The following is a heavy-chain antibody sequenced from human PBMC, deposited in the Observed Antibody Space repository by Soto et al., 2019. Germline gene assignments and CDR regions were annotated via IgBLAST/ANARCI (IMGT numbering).Heavy chain of an antibody. D-gene: IGHD3-3*01. CDR1: GYTFTGYY. CDR3: ARGSSLRFLEWLLPPYYYYGMDV. V-gene: IGHV1-2*04. Sequence: GASVKVSCKASGYTFTGYYMHWVRQAPGQGLEWMGWINPNSGGTNYAQKFQGWVTMTRDTSISTAYMELSRLRSDDTAVYYCARGSSLRFLEWLLPPYYYYGMDVWGQGTTVTVSS. J-gene: IGHJ6*02. CDR2: INPNSGGT.